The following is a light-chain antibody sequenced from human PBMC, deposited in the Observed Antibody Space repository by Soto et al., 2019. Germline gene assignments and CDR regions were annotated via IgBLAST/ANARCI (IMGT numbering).Light chain of an antibody. J-gene: IGKJ1*01. V-gene: IGKV1-5*01. Sequence: DFQMTQSPATLSASLGDRVTITCRASQNIRSRFAWFQQKPGKAPKLLIYDASSLESGVPSRLSGSASGTEFTLTISSLQPDDFATYYCQHYNSYWTFGQGTKVDIK. CDR1: QNIRSR. CDR2: DAS. CDR3: QHYNSYWT.